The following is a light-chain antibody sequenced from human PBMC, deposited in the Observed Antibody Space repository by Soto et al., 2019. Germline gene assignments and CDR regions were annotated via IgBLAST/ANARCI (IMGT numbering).Light chain of an antibody. V-gene: IGKV1-39*01. Sequence: DIQMTQSPSSLSAYVADRLEITCRASQIISNFLNWYQQRQGQVPKLLIYAASTLHTGVPSRFSGSGSGTDFTLTITSLQTEDFTTYYCQQSHSTPPTFGKGTKVDIK. CDR1: QIISNF. CDR3: QQSHSTPPT. CDR2: AAS. J-gene: IGKJ1*01.